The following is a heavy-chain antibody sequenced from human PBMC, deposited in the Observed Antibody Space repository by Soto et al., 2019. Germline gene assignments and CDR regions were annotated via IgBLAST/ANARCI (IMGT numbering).Heavy chain of an antibody. J-gene: IGHJ4*02. CDR2: VNPIVSMS. Sequence: QVQLVQSGAEVKRPGSSVKVSCKASGDTFNFYSINWVRQAPGLGLEWMGRVNPIVSMSNYAQKFQGRVTMTADKPTSPAYMEPSSQRSEDTAIYYCASSYGSGYRAFDYGGQGALVTVSS. D-gene: IGHD3-10*01. CDR3: ASSYGSGYRAFDY. V-gene: IGHV1-69*02. CDR1: GDTFNFYS.